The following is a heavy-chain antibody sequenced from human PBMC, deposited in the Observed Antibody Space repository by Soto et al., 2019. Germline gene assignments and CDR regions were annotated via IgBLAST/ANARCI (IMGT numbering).Heavy chain of an antibody. V-gene: IGHV3-33*01. D-gene: IGHD4-17*01. CDR3: AIDTDYGDSSDAFDI. J-gene: IGHJ3*02. CDR1: GFTFSSYG. CDR2: IWYDGSNK. Sequence: QVQLVESGGGVVQSGRSLRLSCAASGFTFSSYGMHWVRQAPGKGLEWVAVIWYDGSNKYYADSVKGRFTISRDNSKNTLYLQMNSLRAEDTAVYYCAIDTDYGDSSDAFDIWGQGTMVTVSS.